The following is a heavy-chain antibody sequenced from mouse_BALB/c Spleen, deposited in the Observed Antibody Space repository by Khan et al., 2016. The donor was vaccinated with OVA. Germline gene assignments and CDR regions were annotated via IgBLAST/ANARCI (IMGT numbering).Heavy chain of an antibody. CDR3: ARSLVDYYAGDY. V-gene: IGHV5-9-3*01. J-gene: IGHJ4*01. Sequence: EVELVESGGGLVKPGGSLKLSCSASGFTFSSFSMSWVRQTPEQRLEWVATISTGGHYTFYPDIVKGRFIISRDNAWNTLYLQMSSLTSEDTAMYYCARSLVDYYAGDYWGQGTSVTVSS. CDR1: GFTFSSFS. CDR2: ISTGGHYT. D-gene: IGHD2-2*01.